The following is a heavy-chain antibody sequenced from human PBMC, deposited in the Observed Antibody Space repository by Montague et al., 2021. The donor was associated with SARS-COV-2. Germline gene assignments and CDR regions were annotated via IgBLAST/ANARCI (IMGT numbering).Heavy chain of an antibody. Sequence: SETLSLTCAVYGGSFSNYYWSWIRQPPGKGLEWVGEINHSGSTNYYPSLKSRVTISVYTSKNQFSLELSPVTAADTAVYYCARGGTLTAFCAPKRTRRYNRFDPGGQGTLVTVSS. D-gene: IGHD2-21*02. CDR3: ARGGTLTAFCAPKRTRRYNRFDP. J-gene: IGHJ5*02. CDR1: GGSFSNYY. CDR2: INHSGST. V-gene: IGHV4-34*01.